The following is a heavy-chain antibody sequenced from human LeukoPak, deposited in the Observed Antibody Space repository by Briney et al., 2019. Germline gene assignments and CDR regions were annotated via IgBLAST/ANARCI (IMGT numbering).Heavy chain of an antibody. CDR3: AGFFYDNSGDAFDI. J-gene: IGHJ3*02. CDR1: GGSFTFTSHA. Sequence: SVKVSFKASGGSFTFTSHAISWVRQAPGQGLEWMGGLIPIYGSANYAQKFQGRVTITSGESTRTVYMELSSLRPEDSAVYYCAGFFYDNSGDAFDICGEGKMVTVSS. V-gene: IGHV1-69*13. CDR2: LIPIYGSA. D-gene: IGHD3-22*01.